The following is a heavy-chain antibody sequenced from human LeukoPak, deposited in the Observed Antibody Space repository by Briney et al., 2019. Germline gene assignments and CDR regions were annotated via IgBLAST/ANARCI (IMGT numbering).Heavy chain of an antibody. CDR2: ISYSGST. J-gene: IGHJ4*02. CDR1: GVSIGGYF. V-gene: IGHV4-59*08. Sequence: SETLSLTCTVSGVSIGGYFWSWVRQSPGKGLEWIAYISYSGSTNYNPSLQSRVTISLDTSKNQFSLRVNSLTAADTAVYYCARHERGSHFDSWGQGTLVTVSS. CDR3: ARHERGSHFDS. D-gene: IGHD1-26*01.